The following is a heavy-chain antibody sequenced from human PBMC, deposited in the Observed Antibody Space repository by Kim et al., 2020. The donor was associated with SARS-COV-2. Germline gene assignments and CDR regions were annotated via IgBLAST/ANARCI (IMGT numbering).Heavy chain of an antibody. CDR3: AADSKSHYWY. D-gene: IGHD3-3*01. J-gene: IGHJ2*01. Sequence: GGSLRLSCATSGFTFSDYSMSWVRQAPGKGREWVSYISSSNGYIQYADSVKGRFAISREQRKKTRYFQMNSQRNEDPAVYYCAADSKSHYWY. CDR2: ISSSNGYI. V-gene: IGHV3-21*01. CDR1: GFTFSDYS.